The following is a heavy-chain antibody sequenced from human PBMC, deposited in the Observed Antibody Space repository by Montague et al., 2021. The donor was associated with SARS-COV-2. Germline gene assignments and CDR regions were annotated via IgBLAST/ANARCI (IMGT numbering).Heavy chain of an antibody. CDR1: GGSFNGYY. CDR3: VRERECSGGSCYGPDDDAFDI. D-gene: IGHD2-15*01. Sequence: SETLSLTCAVYGGSFNGYYWNWIRQPPGKGLEWIGEISDIGSTTYNPSLESRLTTSVDRSKNQFSLRLTSVTAADTAVCYCVRERECSGGSCYGPDDDAFDIWGQGTMVTVSS. J-gene: IGHJ3*02. CDR2: ISDIGST. V-gene: IGHV4-34*01.